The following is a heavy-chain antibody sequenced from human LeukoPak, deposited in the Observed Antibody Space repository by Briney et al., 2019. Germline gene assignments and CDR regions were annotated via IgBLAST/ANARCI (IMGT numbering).Heavy chain of an antibody. CDR1: RYTSTGYY. CDR3: ARDPGEIATTEFDY. Sequence: ASVKLSCKASRYTSTGYYMHCVRQAPGQGVGCMGWINPNCGGTSYSQKSQGRVTMTRDTSISTAYMDLSKLGSDDTAGYYCARDPGEIATTEFDYWGQGTLVTVSS. CDR2: INPNCGGT. D-gene: IGHD5-24*01. J-gene: IGHJ4*02. V-gene: IGHV1-2*02.